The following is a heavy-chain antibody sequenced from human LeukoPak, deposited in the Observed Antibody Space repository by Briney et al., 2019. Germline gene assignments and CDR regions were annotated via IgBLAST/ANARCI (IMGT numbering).Heavy chain of an antibody. D-gene: IGHD3-22*01. CDR2: ISGNGGKV. J-gene: IGHJ4*02. CDR1: GFTFSNYA. Sequence: PGGSLRLSCAASGFTFSNYAMAWVRQAPGKGLEWVSGISGNGGKVYYADSVKGRFTISRDNFKNTLDLQMNSLRGEDTAVYFCAKRDYYDSSGYASLFDHWRQGTLATVSP. V-gene: IGHV3-23*01. CDR3: AKRDYYDSSGYASLFDH.